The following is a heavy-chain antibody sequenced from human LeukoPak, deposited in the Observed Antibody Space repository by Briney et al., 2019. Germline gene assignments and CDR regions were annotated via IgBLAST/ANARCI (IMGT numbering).Heavy chain of an antibody. Sequence: GGTLRLSCAASGFTFSSYAMHWVRQAPGKGLEWVAVISYDGSNKYYADSVKGRFTISRDNSKNTLYLQMNSLRAEDTAVYYCARGYSGSYYYYYYYMDVWGKGTTVTVSS. J-gene: IGHJ6*03. D-gene: IGHD1-26*01. CDR3: ARGYSGSYYYYYYYMDV. V-gene: IGHV3-30*04. CDR1: GFTFSSYA. CDR2: ISYDGSNK.